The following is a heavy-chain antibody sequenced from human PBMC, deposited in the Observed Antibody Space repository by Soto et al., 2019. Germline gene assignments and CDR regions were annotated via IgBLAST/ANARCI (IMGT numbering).Heavy chain of an antibody. J-gene: IGHJ5*02. V-gene: IGHV1-2*02. D-gene: IGHD6-13*01. CDR2: INPNGGGT. Sequence: ASVKVSCKASGYTFTGYYMHWVRQAPGQGLEWMGWINPNGGGTNYAQKFQGRVTMTRDTSISTAYMELSRLRSDDTAVYYCARDQGIAAGWFDPWGQGTLVTVSS. CDR3: ARDQGIAAGWFDP. CDR1: GYTFTGYY.